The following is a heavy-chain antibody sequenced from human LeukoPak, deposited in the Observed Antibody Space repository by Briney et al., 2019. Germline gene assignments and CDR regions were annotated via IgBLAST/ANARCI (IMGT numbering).Heavy chain of an antibody. V-gene: IGHV5-51*01. CDR3: ARRLGNWLDPQGDDY. D-gene: IGHD3-9*01. J-gene: IGHJ4*02. Sequence: GESLKISCKGSGYSFTSYWIGWVRQMPGKGLEWMGIIYPGDSDTRYSPSFQGQVTISADKSITTAYLQWSSLKASDTAMYYCARRLGNWLDPQGDDYWGQGTLVTVSS. CDR2: IYPGDSDT. CDR1: GYSFTSYW.